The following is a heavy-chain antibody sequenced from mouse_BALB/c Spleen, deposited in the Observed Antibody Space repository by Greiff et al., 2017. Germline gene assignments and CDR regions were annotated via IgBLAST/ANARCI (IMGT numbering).Heavy chain of an antibody. V-gene: IGHV5-9-3*01. CDR1: GFTFSSYA. J-gene: IGHJ2*01. D-gene: IGHD4-1*01. Sequence: EVKLVESGGGLVKPGGSLKLSCAASGFTFSSYAMSWVRQTPEKRLEWVATISSGGSYTYYPDSVKGRFTISRDNAKNTLFLQMTSLRSEDTAMYYCARSLTVDYWGQGTTLTVSS. CDR2: ISSGGSYT. CDR3: ARSLTVDY.